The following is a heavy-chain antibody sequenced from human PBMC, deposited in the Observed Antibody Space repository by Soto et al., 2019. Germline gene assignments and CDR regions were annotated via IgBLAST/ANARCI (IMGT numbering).Heavy chain of an antibody. CDR3: ARAYTGRLPRRADYYYALDV. D-gene: IGHD2-15*01. Sequence: SETLSLTCTVSGGSVSSGSYYWSWIRQPPGKGLEWIGYIYYSGSTNYNPSLKSRVTISVDTSKNQFSLKLNSVTVGDTAVYYCARAYTGRLPRRADYYYALDVWGQGTKVTVSS. CDR1: GGSVSSGSYY. CDR2: IYYSGST. V-gene: IGHV4-61*01. J-gene: IGHJ6*02.